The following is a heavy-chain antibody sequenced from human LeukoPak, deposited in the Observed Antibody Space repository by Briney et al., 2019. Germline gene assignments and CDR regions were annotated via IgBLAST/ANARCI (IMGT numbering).Heavy chain of an antibody. CDR3: SSGCVSRLTSLYFDC. Sequence: ASVKVSCKASAYTFTTNYIHCVLQAPGQGLEWMGWINPNSGGTNYAQKFQGRVTMTRDTSISTAYMELSRLTSDDTALYSCSSGCVSRLTSLYFDCWGQGTLVTVSS. CDR2: INPNSGGT. D-gene: IGHD5/OR15-5a*01. J-gene: IGHJ4*02. V-gene: IGHV1-2*02. CDR1: AYTFTTNY.